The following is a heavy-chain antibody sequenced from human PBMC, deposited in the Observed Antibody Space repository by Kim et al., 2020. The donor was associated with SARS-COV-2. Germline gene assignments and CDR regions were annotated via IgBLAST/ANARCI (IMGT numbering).Heavy chain of an antibody. CDR1: GFTFSSYA. CDR2: ISGSGGST. D-gene: IGHD2-15*01. V-gene: IGHV3-23*01. J-gene: IGHJ6*02. CDR3: AKDIGHCSGGSCYSLSGPNYYYYYGMDV. Sequence: GGSLRLSCAASGFTFSSYAMSWVRQAPGKGLEWVSAISGSGGSTYYADSVKGRFPISRDNSKNTLYLQMNSLRAEDTAVYYCAKDIGHCSGGSCYSLSGPNYYYYYGMDVWGQGTTVTVSS.